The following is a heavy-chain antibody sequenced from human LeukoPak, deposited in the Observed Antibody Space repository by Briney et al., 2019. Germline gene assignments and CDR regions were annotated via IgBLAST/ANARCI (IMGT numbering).Heavy chain of an antibody. Sequence: AGGSLRLSCAASGFTFSSYSMNWVRQAPGKGLEWVSAISGSGGSTYYADSVKGRFTISRDNSKNTLYLQMNSLRAEDTAVYYCAKDGIPMATISYFDYWGQGTLVTVSS. CDR2: ISGSGGST. CDR1: GFTFSSYS. CDR3: AKDGIPMATISYFDY. D-gene: IGHD5-24*01. J-gene: IGHJ4*02. V-gene: IGHV3-23*01.